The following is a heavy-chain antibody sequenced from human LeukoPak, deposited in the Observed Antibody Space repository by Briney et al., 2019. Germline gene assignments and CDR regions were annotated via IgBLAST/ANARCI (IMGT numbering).Heavy chain of an antibody. CDR1: GFTFSSYS. Sequence: GGSLRLSCAASGFTFSSYSMNWVRQAPGKGLEWVSSISSSSSYIFYADSVKGRFTISRDNAKNSLYLQMNSLRAEDTAVYYCARDPVYDFWSGYYKGDYWGQGTLVTVSS. CDR3: ARDPVYDFWSGYYKGDY. V-gene: IGHV3-21*01. J-gene: IGHJ4*02. CDR2: ISSSSSYI. D-gene: IGHD3-3*01.